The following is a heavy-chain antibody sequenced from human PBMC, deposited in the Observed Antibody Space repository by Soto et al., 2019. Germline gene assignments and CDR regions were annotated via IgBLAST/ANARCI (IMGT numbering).Heavy chain of an antibody. Sequence: EVQVLESGGGLVQRGGSLRLSCAASGFTFNHYAMSWVCQAPGKGLEWVSIIIANGGTFYADSVKGRFTISRDNSKNTVYLQMSSLRVEDTAIYYCAKDYTVAADPSSVILFDYWGQGALVTVSS. D-gene: IGHD2-15*01. CDR3: AKDYTVAADPSSVILFDY. V-gene: IGHV3-23*01. CDR1: GFTFNHYA. CDR2: IIANGGT. J-gene: IGHJ4*02.